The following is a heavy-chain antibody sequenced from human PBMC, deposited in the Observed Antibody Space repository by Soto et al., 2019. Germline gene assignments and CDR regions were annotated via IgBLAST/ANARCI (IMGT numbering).Heavy chain of an antibody. Sequence: QVQLQQWGAGLVKPSETLSLSCAVYGQSFSGHSWAWIRQPPGKGLEWIGEISESGSTYYNPSLKSRVTISPAASQNQFSLKLNSVTAADTAAYFCARGSGIVALPGELEDVNYDFWGQGTLVNVSS. D-gene: IGHD1-1*01. V-gene: IGHV4-34*01. J-gene: IGHJ4*02. CDR3: ARGSGIVALPGELEDVNYDF. CDR2: ISESGST. CDR1: GQSFSGHS.